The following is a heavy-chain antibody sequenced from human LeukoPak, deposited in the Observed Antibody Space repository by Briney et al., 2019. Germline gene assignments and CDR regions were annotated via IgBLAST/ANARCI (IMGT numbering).Heavy chain of an antibody. Sequence: PSETLSLTCTVSGGSISSSSYYWGWIRQPPGKGLEWIGSIYYSGSTYYNPSLKSRVTISVDTSKNQFSLKLSSVTAADTAVYYCATTLGDHYFYYWGQGTLVTVSS. CDR2: IYYSGST. D-gene: IGHD3-16*01. CDR3: ATTLGDHYFYY. V-gene: IGHV4-39*01. J-gene: IGHJ4*02. CDR1: GGSISSSSYY.